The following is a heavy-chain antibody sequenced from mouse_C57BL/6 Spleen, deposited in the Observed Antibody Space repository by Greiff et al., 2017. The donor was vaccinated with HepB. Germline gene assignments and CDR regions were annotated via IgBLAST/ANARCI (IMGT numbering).Heavy chain of an antibody. CDR3: ARRRYYYGDWYFDV. J-gene: IGHJ1*03. V-gene: IGHV1-58*01. D-gene: IGHD1-1*01. CDR2: IYIGNGYT. CDR1: GYTFTSYG. Sequence: DVQLQESGAELVRPGSSVKMSCKTSGYTFTSYGINWVKQRPGQGLEWIGYIYIGNGYTEYNEKFKGKAKLTSDTSSSTAYMQLSSLTSEDSAIYFCARRRYYYGDWYFDVWGTGTTVTVSS.